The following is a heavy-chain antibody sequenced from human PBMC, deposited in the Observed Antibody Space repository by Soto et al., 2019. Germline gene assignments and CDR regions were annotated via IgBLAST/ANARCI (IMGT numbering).Heavy chain of an antibody. Sequence: GGSLRLSCAASGFTFSSYGMHWVRQAPGKGLEWVAVIWYDGSNKYYADSVKGRFTISRDNSKNTLYLQMNSLRAEDTAVYYCARGPREWELNSPDYWGQGTLVTVSS. CDR2: IWYDGSNK. D-gene: IGHD1-26*01. CDR3: ARGPREWELNSPDY. V-gene: IGHV3-33*01. J-gene: IGHJ4*02. CDR1: GFTFSSYG.